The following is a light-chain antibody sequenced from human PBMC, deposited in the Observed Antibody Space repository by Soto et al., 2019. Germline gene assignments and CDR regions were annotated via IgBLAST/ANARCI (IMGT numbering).Light chain of an antibody. J-gene: IGKJ3*01. V-gene: IGKV1-33*01. CDR3: QQYDTLRVT. Sequence: DIQMTQSPSSLSASVGDRVTITCQASQDISNYLNWYQQKPGKAPKLLIYDASNLETGVPSRFSGSGSGTDFTFTISSLQPEDIATYYCQQYDTLRVTFGPGTKLDIK. CDR2: DAS. CDR1: QDISNY.